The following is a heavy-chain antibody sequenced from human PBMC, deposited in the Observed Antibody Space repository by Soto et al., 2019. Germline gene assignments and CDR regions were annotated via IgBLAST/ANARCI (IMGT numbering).Heavy chain of an antibody. CDR2: INHSGST. D-gene: IGHD2-8*01. V-gene: IGHV4-34*01. Sequence: SETLSLTCAVYGGSFSGYYWSWIRQPPGKGLEWIGEINHSGSTNYNPSLKSRVTISVDTSKNQFSLKLSSVTAADTAVYYCVGMVYAIAAFDIWGQGTMVTV. CDR1: GGSFSGYY. J-gene: IGHJ3*02. CDR3: VGMVYAIAAFDI.